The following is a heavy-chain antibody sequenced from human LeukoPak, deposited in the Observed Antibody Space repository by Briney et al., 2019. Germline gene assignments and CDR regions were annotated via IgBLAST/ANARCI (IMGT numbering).Heavy chain of an antibody. CDR1: GGSISSYY. CDR3: TASFRSGYDY. D-gene: IGHD3-3*01. V-gene: IGHV4-59*01. J-gene: IGHJ4*02. CDR2: IYNSGST. Sequence: SEALSLTCTVSGGSISSYYWSWIRQPPGKGLEWIGYIYNSGSTNYNPSLKSRVTISVDTSKNQFSLKLSSVTAADTAVYYCTASFRSGYDYWGQGTLVTVSS.